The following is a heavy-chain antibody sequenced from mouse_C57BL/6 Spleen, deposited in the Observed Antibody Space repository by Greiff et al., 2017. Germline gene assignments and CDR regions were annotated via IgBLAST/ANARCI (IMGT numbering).Heavy chain of an antibody. J-gene: IGHJ2*01. CDR3: ATYGYDYFDY. CDR2: ISSGSSTI. V-gene: IGHV5-17*01. Sequence: EVQLVESGGGLVKPGGSLRLSCAASGFTFSDYGMHWVRQAPEKGLEWVAYISSGSSTIYYADTGKGRFTISRDNAKNTLFLQMTSLRSENTAMYYGATYGYDYFDYWGSGNTLTVSS. CDR1: GFTFSDYG. D-gene: IGHD2-2*01.